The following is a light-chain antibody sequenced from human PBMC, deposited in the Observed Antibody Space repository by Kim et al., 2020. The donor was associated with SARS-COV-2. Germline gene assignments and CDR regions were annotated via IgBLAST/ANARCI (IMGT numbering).Light chain of an antibody. Sequence: TIFGSRSCAFTRGYYVNWYQQNPGTAPKLLIYGKSKKPSGVPGRFSGSMSGTTAALAISGLQSGDEADYFCPTWDGSVYRWVFGGGTQLTVL. J-gene: IGLJ3*02. CDR1: CAFTRGYY. CDR2: GKS. CDR3: PTWDGSVYRWV. V-gene: IGLV1-44*01.